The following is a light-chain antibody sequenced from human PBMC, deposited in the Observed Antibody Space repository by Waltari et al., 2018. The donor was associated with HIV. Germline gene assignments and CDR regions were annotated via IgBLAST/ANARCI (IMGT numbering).Light chain of an antibody. Sequence: QSALTQPPSASGSPGQSVTISCTGTSSDVGGSNYVSWYQHNPGKAPKLMVCDGSQRPSGVPHGCSGSKSGNTASLTVSGLQAEDEADYYCSSYAGRNVLFGGGTKLTVL. CDR2: DGS. CDR1: SSDVGGSNY. CDR3: SSYAGRNVL. V-gene: IGLV2-8*01. J-gene: IGLJ2*01.